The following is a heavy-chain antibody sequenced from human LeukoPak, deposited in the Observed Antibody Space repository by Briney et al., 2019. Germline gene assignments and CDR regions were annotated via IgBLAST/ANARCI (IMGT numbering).Heavy chain of an antibody. D-gene: IGHD5-18*01. J-gene: IGHJ4*02. CDR1: GFTFSSYG. CDR3: AKDRNAGDTASLFDY. CDR2: ISYDGSNK. V-gene: IGHV3-30*18. Sequence: GGSLRLSCAASGFTFSSYGMHWVRQAPGKGLEWVAVISYDGSNKYYADSVKGRFTISRDNSKNTLYLQMNSLRAEDTAVYYCAKDRNAGDTASLFDYWGQGTLVTVSS.